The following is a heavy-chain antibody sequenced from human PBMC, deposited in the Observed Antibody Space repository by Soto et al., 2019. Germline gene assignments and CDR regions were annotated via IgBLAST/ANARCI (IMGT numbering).Heavy chain of an antibody. J-gene: IGHJ6*02. CDR1: GGTFSSYA. V-gene: IGHV1-69*12. CDR3: ARYHERRQGGGMDV. CDR2: IIPIFGTA. D-gene: IGHD2-2*01. Sequence: QVQLVQSGAEVKKPGSSVKVSCKASGGTFSSYAISWVRQAPGQGLEWMGGIIPIFGTANYAQKFQGRVTINASESXSTAYMELSSLRSEDTAVYYCARYHERRQGGGMDVWGQGTTITVSS.